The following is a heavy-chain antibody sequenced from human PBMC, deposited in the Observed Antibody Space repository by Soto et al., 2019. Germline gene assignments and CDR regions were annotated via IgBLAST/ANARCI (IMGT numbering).Heavy chain of an antibody. J-gene: IGHJ4*02. CDR3: ARAYYYDSSGYYGGLDY. CDR1: GGTFSSYA. V-gene: IGHV1-69*01. D-gene: IGHD3-22*01. Sequence: QVQLVQSGAEVKKPGSSVKVSCKASGGTFSSYAISWVRQAPGQGLEWMGGIIPIFGTANYAQKFQSRVTITADESTSTVYMELSSLRSEDTAVYYCARAYYYDSSGYYGGLDYWGQGPLVTVSS. CDR2: IIPIFGTA.